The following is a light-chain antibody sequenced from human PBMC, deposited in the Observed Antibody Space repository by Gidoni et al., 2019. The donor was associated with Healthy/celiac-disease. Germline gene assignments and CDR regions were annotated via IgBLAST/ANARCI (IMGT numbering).Light chain of an antibody. V-gene: IGKV1-5*01. CDR2: DAS. Sequence: DIQMTQSPSTLSASVGYRVTITCRASQSISSWLAWYQQKPWKAPKLLIYDASSLESGVPSRFSGSGSGTEFTLTISSLQPDDFATYYCQQYNSYPITFGQGTRLEIK. CDR1: QSISSW. CDR3: QQYNSYPIT. J-gene: IGKJ5*01.